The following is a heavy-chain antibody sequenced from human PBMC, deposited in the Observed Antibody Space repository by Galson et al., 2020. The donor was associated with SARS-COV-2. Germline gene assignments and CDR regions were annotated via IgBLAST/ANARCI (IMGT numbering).Heavy chain of an antibody. Sequence: GGSLRLSCRASGFTFSSSAMHWVRQAPGKGLEWVAIISYDGTKRYNLDSVKGRFTTSRDNSKNTLFLQMDSLTTEDTAVYYCARGTDDYTSSWYDYWGQGTLVTVSS. CDR3: ARGTDDYTSSWYDY. CDR1: GFTFSSSA. CDR2: ISYDGTKR. D-gene: IGHD6-13*01. J-gene: IGHJ4*02. V-gene: IGHV3-30*04.